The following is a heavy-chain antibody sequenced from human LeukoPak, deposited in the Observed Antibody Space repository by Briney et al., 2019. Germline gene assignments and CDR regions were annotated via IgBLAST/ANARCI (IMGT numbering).Heavy chain of an antibody. V-gene: IGHV4-59*01. D-gene: IGHD5-24*01. CDR1: GGSISSYY. CDR3: ARGGDGYNYNFDY. CDR2: IYYSGST. Sequence: KTSETLSLTCTVSGGSISSYYWSWIRQPPGKRLEWIGYIYYSGSTNYNPSLKSRVTISVDTSKNQFSLKLSSVTAADTAVYYCARGGDGYNYNFDYWGQGTLVTVSS. J-gene: IGHJ4*02.